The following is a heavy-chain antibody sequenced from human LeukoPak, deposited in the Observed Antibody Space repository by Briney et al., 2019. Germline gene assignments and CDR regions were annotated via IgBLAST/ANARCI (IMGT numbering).Heavy chain of an antibody. Sequence: ASVKVSCKASGGTFSSYAISWVRQAPGQGLEWMGRIIPILGIANYAQKFQGRVTITADKSTSTAYMELSSLRSEDTAVYYCARDRDGYTYNWSDPWGQGTLVTVSS. V-gene: IGHV1-69*04. CDR2: IIPILGIA. D-gene: IGHD5-24*01. CDR3: ARDRDGYTYNWSDP. CDR1: GGTFSSYA. J-gene: IGHJ5*02.